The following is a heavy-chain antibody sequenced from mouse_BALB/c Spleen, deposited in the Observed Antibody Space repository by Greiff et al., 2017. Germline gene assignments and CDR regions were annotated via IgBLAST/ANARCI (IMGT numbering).Heavy chain of an antibody. CDR2: IDTSDSYT. CDR1: GYTFTDYW. CDR3: ARGGAYGSSLGY. V-gene: IGHV1-69*01. D-gene: IGHD1-1*01. J-gene: IGHJ2*01. Sequence: VQLQQPGAELVIPGASVKMSCKASGYTFTDYWMHWVKQRPGQGLEWIGAIDTSDSYTSYNQKFKGKATLTVDESSSTAYMQLSSLTSEDSAVYYCARGGAYGSSLGYWGQGTTLTVSS.